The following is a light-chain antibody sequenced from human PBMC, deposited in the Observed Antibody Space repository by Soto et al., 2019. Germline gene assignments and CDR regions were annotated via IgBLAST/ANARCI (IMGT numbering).Light chain of an antibody. CDR3: QQYNNWPAWT. CDR2: GAS. CDR1: QSVSSN. V-gene: IGKV3-15*01. J-gene: IGKJ1*01. Sequence: EIVMTQSPATLSVSPGERATRSCRASQSVSSNLAWYQQKPGQAPRLLIYGASTRATGIPARFSGSGSGTEFTLTISSPQSEDFAVYYCQQYNNWPAWTFGQGTKVEIE.